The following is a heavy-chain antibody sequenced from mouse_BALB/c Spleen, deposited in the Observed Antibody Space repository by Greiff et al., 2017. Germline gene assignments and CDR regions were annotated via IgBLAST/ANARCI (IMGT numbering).Heavy chain of an antibody. J-gene: IGHJ3*01. Sequence: DVMLVESGGGLVKPGGSLKLSCAASGFTFSSYTMSWVRQTPEKRLEWVATISSGGSYTYYPDSVKGRFTISRDNAKNTLYLQMSSLKSEDTAMYYCTRDQDYLSWFAYWGQGTLVTVSA. CDR1: GFTFSSYT. CDR3: TRDQDYLSWFAY. CDR2: ISSGGSYT. D-gene: IGHD5-5*01. V-gene: IGHV5-6-4*01.